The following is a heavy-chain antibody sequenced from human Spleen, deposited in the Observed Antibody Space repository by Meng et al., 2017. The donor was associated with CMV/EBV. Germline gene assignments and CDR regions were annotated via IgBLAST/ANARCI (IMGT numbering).Heavy chain of an antibody. D-gene: IGHD1-26*01. CDR2: IYIGGIST. Sequence: WIRQPPGKGLEWVSVIYIGGISTYFADTYYADSVKGRFTISRDNSKNTLYLQMNSLRAEDTAVYYCARVVGGTRRAYLQHWGQGTLVTVSS. V-gene: IGHV3-23*03. J-gene: IGHJ1*01. CDR3: ARVVGGTRRAYLQH.